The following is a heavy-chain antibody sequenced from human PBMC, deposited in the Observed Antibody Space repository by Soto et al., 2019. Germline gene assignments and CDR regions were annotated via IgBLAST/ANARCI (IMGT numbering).Heavy chain of an antibody. Sequence: GGSLILSCAASGFTFSSYSMNWVRQAPGKGLEWVSSISSSSSYIYYADSVKGRFTISRDNAKNSLYLQMNSLRAEDTAVYYCARSQYSSSSIPFDYWGEGTQVSVSS. CDR3: ARSQYSSSSIPFDY. J-gene: IGHJ4*02. V-gene: IGHV3-21*01. CDR2: ISSSSSYI. CDR1: GFTFSSYS. D-gene: IGHD6-6*01.